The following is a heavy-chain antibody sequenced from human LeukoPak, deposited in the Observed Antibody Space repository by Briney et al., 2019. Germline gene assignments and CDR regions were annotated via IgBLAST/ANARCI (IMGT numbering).Heavy chain of an antibody. J-gene: IGHJ4*02. CDR1: GFSVSSNY. CDR3: ARAPFSGGGFDY. D-gene: IGHD6-19*01. V-gene: IGHV3-66*01. CDR2: IYSGGST. Sequence: GGSLRLSCAASGFSVSSNYMSWVRQAPGKGLEWVSVIYSGGSTYYADSVKGRFTISRDNSKNTLYLQMNSLRAEDTAVYYCARAPFSGGGFDYWGQGTLVTVSS.